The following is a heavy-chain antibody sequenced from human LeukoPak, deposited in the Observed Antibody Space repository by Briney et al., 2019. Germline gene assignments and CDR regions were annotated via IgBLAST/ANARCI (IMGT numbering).Heavy chain of an antibody. Sequence: GSLRLSCAASGFTFDGYAMHWVRPTPGKGLGWVSLISRDGGSTYYADSVKGRFTISRDNSKNSLYLQMNSLRAEDTALYYCAKGRVYYYYGMDVWGKGTTVTVSS. V-gene: IGHV3-43D*04. CDR1: GFTFDGYA. CDR2: ISRDGGST. J-gene: IGHJ6*04. CDR3: AKGRVYYYYGMDV.